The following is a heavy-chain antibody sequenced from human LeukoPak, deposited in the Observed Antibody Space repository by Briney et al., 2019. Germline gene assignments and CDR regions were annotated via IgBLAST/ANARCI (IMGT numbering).Heavy chain of an antibody. CDR2: ISGSGGST. CDR3: AKDRTYYYDSSGYFGY. V-gene: IGHV3-23*01. J-gene: IGHJ4*02. D-gene: IGHD3-22*01. Sequence: PGGSLRLSCAASGFTFSSYAMSWVRQAPGKGLEWVSAISGSGGSTYYADSVKGRFTISRDNSKNTLYLQMNSLRAEDTAVYYCAKDRTYYYDSSGYFGYWGQGTLVTVSS. CDR1: GFTFSSYA.